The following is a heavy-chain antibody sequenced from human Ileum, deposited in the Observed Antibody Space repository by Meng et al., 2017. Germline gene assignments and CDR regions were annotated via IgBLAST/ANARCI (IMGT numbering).Heavy chain of an antibody. D-gene: IGHD3-3*01. CDR3: ARENTIFGVVWGSWFDP. J-gene: IGHJ5*02. Sequence: HLQLQESGSGLVTSSQTLSTTRTVACCSISSSAYSWTWIRQPPGKGLEWIGYIYQVGSTNYNPSLKSRVTISVDTSKNQFSLKLSSVTAADTAVYYCARENTIFGVVWGSWFDPWGQGTLVTVSS. CDR1: CCSISSSAYS. CDR2: IYQVGST. V-gene: IGHV4-30-2*05.